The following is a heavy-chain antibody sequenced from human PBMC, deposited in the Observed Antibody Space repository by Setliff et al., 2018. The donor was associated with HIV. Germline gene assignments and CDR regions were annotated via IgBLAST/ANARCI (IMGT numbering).Heavy chain of an antibody. Sequence: SETLSLTCTVSGGSISSHYWSWIRQPPGKGLEWIGYIYYSGSTNYNPSLKSRVTISVDTSKNQFSLKLSSVTAADTAMYFCARESRNDFWSGYYRTFDIWGQGTMVTVSS. J-gene: IGHJ3*02. D-gene: IGHD3-3*01. CDR1: GGSISSHY. CDR3: ARESRNDFWSGYYRTFDI. V-gene: IGHV4-59*11. CDR2: IYYSGST.